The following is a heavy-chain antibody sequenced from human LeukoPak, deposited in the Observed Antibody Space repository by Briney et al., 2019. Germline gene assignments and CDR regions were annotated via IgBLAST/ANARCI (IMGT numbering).Heavy chain of an antibody. Sequence: SGTLSLTCAVSGGSFSSSNWWRWVRQPPGKGLEWIGEIYHSGSTNYNPSLKRRVTISVDKSKNQFSLKLSSVTAAETAVYYCARAMSYGSGSLPPDYWGQGTLVTVSS. CDR3: ARAMSYGSGSLPPDY. CDR2: IYHSGST. CDR1: GGSFSSSNW. D-gene: IGHD3-10*01. V-gene: IGHV4-4*02. J-gene: IGHJ4*02.